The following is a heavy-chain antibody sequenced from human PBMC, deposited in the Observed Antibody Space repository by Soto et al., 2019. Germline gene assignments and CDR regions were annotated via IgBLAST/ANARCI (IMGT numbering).Heavy chain of an antibody. Sequence: PSETLSLTCTVSGGSISSGGYYWSWIRQHPGKGLEWIGYIYYSGSTYYNPSLKSRVTISVDTSKNQFSLKLSSVTAADTAVYYCERDKKTGTTSSWFDPWGQGTLVTVSS. J-gene: IGHJ5*02. CDR3: ERDKKTGTTSSWFDP. V-gene: IGHV4-31*03. CDR2: IYYSGST. D-gene: IGHD1-1*01. CDR1: GGSISSGGYY.